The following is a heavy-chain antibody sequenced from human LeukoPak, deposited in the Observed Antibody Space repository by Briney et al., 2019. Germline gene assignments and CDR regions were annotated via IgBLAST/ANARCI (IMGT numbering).Heavy chain of an antibody. CDR3: ARVSPGYYFAMDV. J-gene: IGHJ6*02. V-gene: IGHV3-21*04. CDR2: ISSSSSYI. Sequence: GGSLRLSCAASGFTFSSYSMNWVRQAPGKGLEWVSSISSSSSYIYYADSVKGRFTISRDNAKNSLYLQMNSLRAEDTAVYYCARVSPGYYFAMDVWGQGTTVTVSS. CDR1: GFTFSSYS.